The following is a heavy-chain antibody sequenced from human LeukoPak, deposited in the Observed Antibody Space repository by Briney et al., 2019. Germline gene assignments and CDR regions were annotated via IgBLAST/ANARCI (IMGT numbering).Heavy chain of an antibody. CDR1: GGSISSYY. J-gene: IGHJ4*02. Sequence: PSETLSLTCTASGGSISSYYWSWIRQPPGKGLEWIGYIYYSGSTNYNPSLKSRVTISVDTSKNQFSLKLSSVTAADTAVYYCARGALVVVAANYFDYWGQGTLVTVSS. V-gene: IGHV4-59*01. D-gene: IGHD2-15*01. CDR3: ARGALVVVAANYFDY. CDR2: IYYSGST.